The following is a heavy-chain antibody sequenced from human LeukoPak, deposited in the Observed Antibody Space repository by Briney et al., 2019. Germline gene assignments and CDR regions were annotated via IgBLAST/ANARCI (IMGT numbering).Heavy chain of an antibody. CDR1: GFTFSSYA. CDR3: ARDTSITIFGVVRSYFDY. J-gene: IGHJ4*02. V-gene: IGHV3-30-3*01. Sequence: GGSLRLSCAASGFTFSSYAMHWVRRAPGKGLEWVAVISYDGSNKYYADSVKGRFTISRDNSKNTLYLQMNSLRAEDTAVYYCARDTSITIFGVVRSYFDYWGQGTLVTVSS. D-gene: IGHD3-3*01. CDR2: ISYDGSNK.